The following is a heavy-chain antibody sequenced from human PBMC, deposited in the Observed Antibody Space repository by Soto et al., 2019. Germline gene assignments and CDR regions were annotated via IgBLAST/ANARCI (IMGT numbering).Heavy chain of an antibody. D-gene: IGHD3-3*01. J-gene: IGHJ6*03. CDR1: GSTVSTYA. Sequence: ELQLFESGGGLVKPGGTLSFSGTASGSTVSTYAMTWVRQAPGKGLEWVSTLSGSGTATYYADSVKGRFTISRDNSEDTLYLDMNSLRVEDTAIYYCAKEPHYDFWSGGPYYYDYYMDVWGKGATVIVSS. CDR3: AKEPHYDFWSGGPYYYDYYMDV. V-gene: IGHV3-23*01. CDR2: LSGSGTAT.